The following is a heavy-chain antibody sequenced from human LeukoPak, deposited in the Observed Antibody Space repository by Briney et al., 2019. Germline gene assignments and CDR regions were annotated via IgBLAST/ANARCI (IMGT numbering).Heavy chain of an antibody. CDR1: GYTFTSYD. D-gene: IGHD6-13*01. CDR2: MNPNTGNT. J-gene: IGHJ6*03. CDR3: ARGMYSSSWFRRYYYYYMDV. V-gene: IGHV1-8*01. Sequence: ASVKVSCEASGYTFTSYDINWVRQAPGQGLEWMGWMNPNTGNTGYAQKFQGRVTMTRNTSISTAYMELSSLRSEDTAVYYCARGMYSSSWFRRYYYYYMDVWGKGTTVTVSS.